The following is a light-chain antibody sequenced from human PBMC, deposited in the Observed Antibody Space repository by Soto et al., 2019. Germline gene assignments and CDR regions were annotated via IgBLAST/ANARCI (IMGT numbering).Light chain of an antibody. CDR2: GAS. Sequence: EILLTQSPGTLSLSPGDRATLSCRASQSLGSTFLAWYQQKSGQSPRLLIYGASDRATDIPDRFSGSGSGADFTLTISRLEPEDFAVYYCQQYNNWPPYTFGQGTKLEIK. CDR3: QQYNNWPPYT. V-gene: IGKV3-20*01. J-gene: IGKJ2*01. CDR1: QSLGSTF.